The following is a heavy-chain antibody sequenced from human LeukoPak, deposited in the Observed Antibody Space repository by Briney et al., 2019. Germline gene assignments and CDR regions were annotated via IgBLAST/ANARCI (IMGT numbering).Heavy chain of an antibody. J-gene: IGHJ4*02. D-gene: IGHD6-13*01. CDR1: GYSFTSYW. CDR3: ARLGVGSSWYGVADY. V-gene: IGHV5-10-1*01. CDR2: IDPSDSYI. Sequence: RGESLRISCKGSGYSFTSYWISWVRQMPGEGLEWMGRIDPSDSYINYSPSFQGHVTTSADKSISTAYLQWSSLKASDTAMYYCARLGVGSSWYGVADYWGQGTLVTVSS.